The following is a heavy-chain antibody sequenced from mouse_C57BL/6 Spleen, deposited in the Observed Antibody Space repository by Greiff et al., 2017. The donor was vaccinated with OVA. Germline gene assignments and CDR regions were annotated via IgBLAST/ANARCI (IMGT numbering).Heavy chain of an antibody. CDR2: ISYSGST. J-gene: IGHJ4*01. V-gene: IGHV3-1*01. Sequence: EVQLKESGPGMVKPSQSLSLTCTVTGYSITSGYDWHWIRHFPGNKLEWMGYISYSGSTNYNPSLKSRISITHDTSKNHFFLKLNSVTTEDTATYYCARGNYDYDDAMDYWGQGTSVTVSS. CDR3: ARGNYDYDDAMDY. D-gene: IGHD2-4*01. CDR1: GYSITSGYD.